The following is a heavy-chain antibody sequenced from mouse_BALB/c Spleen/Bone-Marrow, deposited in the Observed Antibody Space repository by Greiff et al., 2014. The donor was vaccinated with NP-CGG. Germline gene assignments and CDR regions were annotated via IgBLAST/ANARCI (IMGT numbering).Heavy chain of an antibody. Sequence: QVQLQQPGAELVMPGASVKMSCKASGYTFTDYWMHWVKRRPGQGLEWIGAIDTSDSYTSYNQKFKGKATLTVDESSSTAYMQLSSLTSEDSAVYYCARKYDYYYAMDYWGQGTSVTVSS. J-gene: IGHJ4*01. CDR3: ARKYDYYYAMDY. CDR2: IDTSDSYT. V-gene: IGHV1-69*01. CDR1: GYTFTDYW. D-gene: IGHD2-4*01.